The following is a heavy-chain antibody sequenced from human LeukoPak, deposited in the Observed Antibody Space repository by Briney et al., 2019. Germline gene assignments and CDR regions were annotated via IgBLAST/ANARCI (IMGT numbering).Heavy chain of an antibody. V-gene: IGHV4-34*01. D-gene: IGHD5-24*01. CDR2: INHSGST. CDR3: AADGYNFFDY. Sequence: SETLSLTCAVYGGSFSGYYWSWIRQPPGKGLEWIGEINHSGSTNYNPSLKSRVTISVDTSKNQFSLKLSSVTAADTAVYYCAADGYNFFDYWGQGTLVIVSS. J-gene: IGHJ4*02. CDR1: GGSFSGYY.